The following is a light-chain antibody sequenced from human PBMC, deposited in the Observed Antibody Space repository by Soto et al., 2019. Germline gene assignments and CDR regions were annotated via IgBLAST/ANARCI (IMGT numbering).Light chain of an antibody. CDR1: NIGSKG. V-gene: IGLV3-21*04. CDR3: QVWDSGSAHVL. Sequence: SYELTQPPSVSVAPGKTARIYCGGNNIGSKGVHWYQQKPGQAPVLVIYSDTDLPPVIPERFSGSNSANMATLTISRVEAGDEADYYCQVWDSGSAHVLFGGGTKVTVL. J-gene: IGLJ2*01. CDR2: SDT.